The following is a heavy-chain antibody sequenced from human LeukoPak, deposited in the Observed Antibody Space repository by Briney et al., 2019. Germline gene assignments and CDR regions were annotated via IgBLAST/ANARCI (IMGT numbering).Heavy chain of an antibody. D-gene: IGHD6-19*01. CDR1: GYTFSSYG. CDR3: ARDNTKYSSGWYGLVESGYFDY. CDR2: ISAYNGDT. V-gene: IGHV1-18*01. J-gene: IGHJ4*02. Sequence: ASVELSCTASGYTFSSYGISWVRQAPGQGLEWMGWISAYNGDTNYAQTVQGRVTMTTDTSTSKAYMEMMSLRSDDTAVYYCARDNTKYSSGWYGLVESGYFDYWGQGTLVTVSS.